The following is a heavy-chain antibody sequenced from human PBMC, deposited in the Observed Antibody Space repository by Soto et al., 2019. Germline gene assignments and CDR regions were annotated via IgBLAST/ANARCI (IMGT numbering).Heavy chain of an antibody. Sequence: GXSVKVSFKASGYTFTSYDINWVRQATGQGLEWMGWMNPNSGNTGYAQKFQGRVTMTRNTSISTAYMELSSLRSEDTAVYYCARVYSYGLTYYYYYGMDVWGQGTTVTVSS. V-gene: IGHV1-8*01. J-gene: IGHJ6*02. CDR3: ARVYSYGLTYYYYYGMDV. CDR2: MNPNSGNT. CDR1: GYTFTSYD. D-gene: IGHD5-18*01.